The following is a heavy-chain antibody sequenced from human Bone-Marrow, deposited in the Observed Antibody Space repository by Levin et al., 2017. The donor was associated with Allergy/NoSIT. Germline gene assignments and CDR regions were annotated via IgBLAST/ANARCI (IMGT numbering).Heavy chain of an antibody. CDR1: GYILTTYY. CDR2: IDPNSGGT. D-gene: IGHD6-25*01. CDR3: ARGSGERSPYPMDV. Sequence: AGESLKISCQASGYILTTYYIHWVRQAPGQGLEWMGRIDPNSGGTNLAQKFQGRVTMTRDTSIGTAYMELSSLRSDDTAVYFCARGSGERSPYPMDVWGPGSTVTVSS. V-gene: IGHV1-2*06. J-gene: IGHJ6*02.